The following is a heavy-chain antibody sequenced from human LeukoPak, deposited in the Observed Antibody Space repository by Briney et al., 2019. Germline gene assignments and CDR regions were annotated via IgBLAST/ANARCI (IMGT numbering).Heavy chain of an antibody. J-gene: IGHJ5*02. CDR2: IKSDGSST. Sequence: PGGSLRLSCAASGFTFNSYDMTWVRQAPGKGLVWVSRIKSDGSSTSYADSVKGRFTISRDNAKNTLYLQMNSLRAEDTAVYYCASTMIRGVPWGQGTLVTVSS. CDR1: GFTFNSYD. V-gene: IGHV3-74*01. CDR3: ASTMIRGVP. D-gene: IGHD3-10*01.